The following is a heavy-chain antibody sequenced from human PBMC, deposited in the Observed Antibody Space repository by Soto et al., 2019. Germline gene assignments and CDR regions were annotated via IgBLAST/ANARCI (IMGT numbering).Heavy chain of an antibody. J-gene: IGHJ4*02. CDR3: ARRIVATDTFDY. Sequence: RIIQPQGKGLEWIGEINHSGSTNYNPSLKSRVTISVDTSKNQFSLKLTSVTAADTAVYYCARRIVATDTFDYWGQGTLVSVSS. V-gene: IGHV4-34*01. CDR2: INHSGST. D-gene: IGHD5-12*01.